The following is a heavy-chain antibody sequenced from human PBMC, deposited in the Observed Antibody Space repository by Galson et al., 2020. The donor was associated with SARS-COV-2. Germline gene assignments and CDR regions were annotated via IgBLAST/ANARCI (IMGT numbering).Heavy chain of an antibody. CDR2: IIPIFGTA. D-gene: IGHD1-26*01. CDR1: GGTFSSYA. Sequence: SVKVSCKASGGTFSSYAISWVRQAPGQGLEWMGGIIPIFGTANYAQKFQGRVTITADESTGTAYMELSSLRSEDTAVYYCARWEDGDGYLHALGEDAFDIWGQGTMVTVSS. J-gene: IGHJ3*02. V-gene: IGHV1-69*13. CDR3: ARWEDGDGYLHALGEDAFDI.